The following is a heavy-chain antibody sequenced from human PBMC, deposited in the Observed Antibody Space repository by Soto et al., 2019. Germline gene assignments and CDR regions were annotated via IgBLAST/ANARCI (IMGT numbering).Heavy chain of an antibody. V-gene: IGHV4-59*01. CDR3: ARLQIIAVAGRVYYYGMDV. Sequence: SETLSLTCTVSGASISSYYWSWIRQPPGKGLEWIGYIYYTGSTYYNPSLKSRVTISVDTSKNQFSLKLSSVTAADTAVYYCARLQIIAVAGRVYYYGMDVWGQGTTVTVYS. CDR2: IYYTGST. D-gene: IGHD6-19*01. CDR1: GASISSYY. J-gene: IGHJ6*02.